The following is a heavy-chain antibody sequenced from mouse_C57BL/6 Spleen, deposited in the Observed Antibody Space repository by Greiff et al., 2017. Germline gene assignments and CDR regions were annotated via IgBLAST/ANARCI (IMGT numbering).Heavy chain of an antibody. CDR1: GFTFSSYA. Sequence: EVKLVESGGGLVKPGGSLKLSCAASGFTFSSYAMSWVRQTPEKRLEWVATISDGGSYTYYPDNVKGRFTLSRDNAKNNLYLQMSHLKSEDTAMDYCARDRGRPFDYWGQGTTLTVSS. J-gene: IGHJ2*01. CDR3: ARDRGRPFDY. D-gene: IGHD3-1*01. V-gene: IGHV5-4*01. CDR2: ISDGGSYT.